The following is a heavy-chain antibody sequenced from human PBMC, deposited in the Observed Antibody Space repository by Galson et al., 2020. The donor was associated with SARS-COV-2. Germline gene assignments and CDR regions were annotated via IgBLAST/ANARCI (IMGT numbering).Heavy chain of an antibody. V-gene: IGHV4-4*07. D-gene: IGHD3-10*01. CDR2: FYTSDIT. CDR3: ARDPYGSGTNYFDY. J-gene: IGHJ4*02. Sequence: ASETLSLTCTVSGASLSRYYWSWVRQPAGMGLEWIGRFYTSDITKYNPSLKSRVSMSVDTSKNQFSLRLTSVTAADTAVYYCARDPYGSGTNYFDYWGQGTVVTVSS. CDR1: GASLSRYY.